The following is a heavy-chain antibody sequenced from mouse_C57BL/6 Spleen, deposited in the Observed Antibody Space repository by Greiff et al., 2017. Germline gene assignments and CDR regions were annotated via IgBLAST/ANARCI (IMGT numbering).Heavy chain of an antibody. D-gene: IGHD1-1*01. V-gene: IGHV1-81*01. CDR3: ARGGVYYYGSSYGAMDY. Sequence: QVQLQQSGAELARPGASVKLSCKASGYTFTSYGISWVKQRTGQGLEWIGEIYPRSGNTYYNEKFKGKATLAADKSSSTSYMALRSLTSEDSAVYFCARGGVYYYGSSYGAMDYWGQGTSVTVSS. CDR1: GYTFTSYG. CDR2: IYPRSGNT. J-gene: IGHJ4*01.